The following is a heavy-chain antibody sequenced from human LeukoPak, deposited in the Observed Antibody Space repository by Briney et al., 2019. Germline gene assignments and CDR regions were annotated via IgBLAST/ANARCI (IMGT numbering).Heavy chain of an antibody. Sequence: GGSLKLSCAASGFTFSGSAMHWVRQAHGKGLEWLGRIRSRANSYTTAYAAPVQGRFIITRDDSMNMAYLQMNSLRVEDTAVYYCTRHSDKYCSGAGCFHYNFYGLDVWGQGTTVTVSS. CDR2: IRSRANSYTT. J-gene: IGHJ6*02. D-gene: IGHD2-15*01. CDR1: GFTFSGSA. V-gene: IGHV3-73*01. CDR3: TRHSDKYCSGAGCFHYNFYGLDV.